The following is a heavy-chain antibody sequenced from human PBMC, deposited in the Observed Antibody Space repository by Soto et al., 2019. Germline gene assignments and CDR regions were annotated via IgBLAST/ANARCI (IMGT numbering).Heavy chain of an antibody. CDR1: GGPFSNDI. CDR3: ARDSPVGSTSSGYDAIDY. J-gene: IGHJ4*02. V-gene: IGHV1-69*08. CDR2: IIPLLNTA. D-gene: IGHD5-12*01. Sequence: QVQLVQSGAEVKKPGSSVKVSCKASGGPFSNDIITWVRQAPGQGLEWMGRIIPLLNTATYARKFQGRLTMTADRFTGTAYMELNSLGSEDPAVDDCARDSPVGSTSSGYDAIDYGGQGTLVTVSS.